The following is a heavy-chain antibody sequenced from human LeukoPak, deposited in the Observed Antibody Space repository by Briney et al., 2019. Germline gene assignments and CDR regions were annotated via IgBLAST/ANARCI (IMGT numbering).Heavy chain of an antibody. CDR1: GFTLSNHW. CDR3: ARNNGMDV. V-gene: IGHV3-7*03. Sequence: GGSLRLSCAASGFTLSNHWMTWVRQVPGRGPEWVANVNRDGSETYYLDSVKGRFTISKDNAKNSLYLQMNSLRAEDTALYHCARNNGMDVWGQGTTIIVSS. J-gene: IGHJ6*02. CDR2: VNRDGSET.